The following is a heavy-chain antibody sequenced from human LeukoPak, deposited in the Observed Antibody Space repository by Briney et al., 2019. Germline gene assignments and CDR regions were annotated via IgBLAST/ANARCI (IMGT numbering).Heavy chain of an antibody. CDR2: INHSGSA. CDR1: GGSFSGYY. J-gene: IGHJ4*02. Sequence: SETLSLTCAVYGGSFSGYYWSWIRQPPGKGLEWIGEINHSGSANYNPSLKSRVTLSVDTSKNQFSLKLSSVTAADTAVYYCARGRQRCSSSWYFDYWGQGTLVTVSS. V-gene: IGHV4-34*01. D-gene: IGHD6-13*01. CDR3: ARGRQRCSSSWYFDY.